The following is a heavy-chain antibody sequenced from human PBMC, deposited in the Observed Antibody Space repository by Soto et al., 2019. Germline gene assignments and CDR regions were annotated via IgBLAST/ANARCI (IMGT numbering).Heavy chain of an antibody. D-gene: IGHD1-20*01. Sequence: PGGSLRLSCAASGFTFSSYAMSWVRQAPGKGLEWVSAISGSGGSTYYADSVKGRFTISRDNSKNTLYLQMNSLRAEDTAVYYCAKRRYNWNYYYYYGMDVWGQGTTVTVSS. CDR2: ISGSGGST. CDR1: GFTFSSYA. V-gene: IGHV3-23*01. J-gene: IGHJ6*02. CDR3: AKRRYNWNYYYYYGMDV.